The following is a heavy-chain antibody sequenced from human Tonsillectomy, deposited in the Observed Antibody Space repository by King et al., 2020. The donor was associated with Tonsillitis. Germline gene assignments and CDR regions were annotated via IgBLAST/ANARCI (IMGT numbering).Heavy chain of an antibody. J-gene: IGHJ4*02. CDR2: MYYTGST. CDR1: GDSISSTYYY. CDR3: ARGTGWTLFDY. V-gene: IGHV4-39*07. D-gene: IGHD6-19*01. Sequence: QLQESSPGLVKPSETLSLTCTVSGDSISSTYYYWGWIRQPPGKGLDWIGGMYYTGSTYYNPSLKSRVTISIDTSKNQFSLKLSSVTAADTAIYYCARGTGWTLFDYWGQGTLVTVSS.